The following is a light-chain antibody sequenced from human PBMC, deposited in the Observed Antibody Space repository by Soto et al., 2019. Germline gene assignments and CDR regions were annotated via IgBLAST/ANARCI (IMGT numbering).Light chain of an antibody. CDR3: QQYYSTPPT. V-gene: IGKV4-1*01. Sequence: DIVMTQSPDSLAVSLGERATINCKSSQSGLYSSNNRNYLAWYQQKPGQPPKLLIYWASTRESGVPDRFSGSGSETDFTLTSSSLQAEDVAVYYCQQYYSTPPTFGQGTKVEIK. CDR1: QSGLYSSNNRNY. CDR2: WAS. J-gene: IGKJ1*01.